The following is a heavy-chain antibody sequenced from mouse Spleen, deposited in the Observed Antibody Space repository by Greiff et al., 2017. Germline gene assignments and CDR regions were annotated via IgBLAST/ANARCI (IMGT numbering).Heavy chain of an antibody. D-gene: IGHD2-4*01. CDR2: ISSGGGNT. J-gene: IGHJ2*01. Sequence: EVQLVESGGGLVKRGGSLKLSCAASGFTFSSYAMSWVRQTPEKRLEWVATISSGGGNTYYPDSVKGRFTISRDNAKNTLYLQMSSLKSEDTAMYYCARHETAMIDDFDYWGQGTTLTVSS. CDR3: ARHETAMIDDFDY. CDR1: GFTFSSYA. V-gene: IGHV5-9-3*01.